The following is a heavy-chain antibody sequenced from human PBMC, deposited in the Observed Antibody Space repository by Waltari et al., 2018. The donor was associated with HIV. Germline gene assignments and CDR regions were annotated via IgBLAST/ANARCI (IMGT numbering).Heavy chain of an antibody. V-gene: IGHV1-24*01. Sequence: QVHLVQSGAAVKEPGSSVKVSCKLSGDTLSESSIHWVRQAPGKGLEWCGGIDPQDRQTIHAQKFQDRVTMTEDTSTDTAYLGLSSLTAEDTAVYFWATSGHGGPYYYYGLDVWGQGTTVTVSS. CDR2: IDPQDRQT. J-gene: IGHJ6*02. CDR1: GDTLSESS. CDR3: ATSGHGGPYYYYGLDV. D-gene: IGHD5-12*01.